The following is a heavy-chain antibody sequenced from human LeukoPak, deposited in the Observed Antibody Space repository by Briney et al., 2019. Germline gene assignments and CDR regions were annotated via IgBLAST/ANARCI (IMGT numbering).Heavy chain of an antibody. CDR3: AKCPDRPNRSNFESRLVYTGITVVRGVIIAPIDY. Sequence: GGSLRLSCAASGFTFSSYGMHWVRQAPGKGLEWVAFIRYDGSNKYYADSVKGRFTISRDNSKNTLYLQMNSLRAEDTAVYYCAKCPDRPNRSNFESRLVYTGITVVRGVIIAPIDYWGQGTLVTVSS. V-gene: IGHV3-30*02. D-gene: IGHD3-10*01. CDR1: GFTFSSYG. J-gene: IGHJ4*02. CDR2: IRYDGSNK.